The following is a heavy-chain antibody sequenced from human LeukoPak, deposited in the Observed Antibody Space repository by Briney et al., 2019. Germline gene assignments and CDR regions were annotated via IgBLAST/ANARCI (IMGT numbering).Heavy chain of an antibody. CDR2: ITGSGNTT. CDR1: GFTFSSYE. Sequence: GGSLRLSCAASGFTFSSYEMNWVRQAPGKGLDWVSSITGSGNTTYYADSVKGRFTISRDNSKNTLYLQMISLRAEDTALYYCAKGQAMASNWGQGTLVTVSP. V-gene: IGHV3-23*01. J-gene: IGHJ4*02. CDR3: AKGQAMASN. D-gene: IGHD2-8*01.